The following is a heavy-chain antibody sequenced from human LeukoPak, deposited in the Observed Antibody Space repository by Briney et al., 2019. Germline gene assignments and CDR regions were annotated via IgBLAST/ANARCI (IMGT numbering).Heavy chain of an antibody. CDR3: ARLFDFWSGSYWYFDL. Sequence: PSETLSLTCDVYGGSFSGYYWSWIRQPPGKGLEWIGEFTRDGNTNYNPFLKSRVTISVDTSRNQFSLKVNSVTAADTAVYYCARLFDFWSGSYWYFDLWGRGTLVTVSS. D-gene: IGHD3-3*01. CDR1: GGSFSGYY. CDR2: FTRDGNT. V-gene: IGHV4-34*01. J-gene: IGHJ2*01.